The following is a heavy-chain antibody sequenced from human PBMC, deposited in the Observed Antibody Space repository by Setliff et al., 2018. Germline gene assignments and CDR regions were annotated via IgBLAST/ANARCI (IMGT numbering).Heavy chain of an antibody. CDR2: IKQDESEK. V-gene: IGHV3-7*01. CDR3: ARTCSGSGCYAGLES. CDR1: GFTFTNYW. D-gene: IGHD2-15*01. J-gene: IGHJ4*02. Sequence: LRLSCAASGFTFTNYWINWVRQAPGKGLEWVANIKQDESEKHYVGSVKGRFTISRDNSKNTLYLQMNSLRPEDTAVYYCARTCSGSGCYAGLESWGQGTPVTVSS.